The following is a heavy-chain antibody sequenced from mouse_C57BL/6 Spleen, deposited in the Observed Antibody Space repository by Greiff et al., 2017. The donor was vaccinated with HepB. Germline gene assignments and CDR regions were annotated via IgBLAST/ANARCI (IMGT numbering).Heavy chain of an antibody. Sequence: VQLQQSGPELVKPGASVKIPCKASGYTFTDYNMDWVKQSHGKSLEWIGDINPNNGGTIYNQKFKGKATLTVDKSSSTAYMELRSLTSEDTAVYYCAREDYGSSYVSAWFAYWGQGTLVTVSA. CDR3: AREDYGSSYVSAWFAY. D-gene: IGHD1-1*01. J-gene: IGHJ3*01. CDR2: INPNNGGT. CDR1: GYTFTDYN. V-gene: IGHV1-18*01.